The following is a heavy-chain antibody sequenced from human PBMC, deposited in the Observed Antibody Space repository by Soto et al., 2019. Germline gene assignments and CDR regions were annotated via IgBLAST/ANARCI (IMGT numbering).Heavy chain of an antibody. D-gene: IGHD3-22*01. CDR1: GGSISSGGYS. J-gene: IGHJ4*02. V-gene: IGHV4-61*08. Sequence: ETLSLTCAVSGGSISSGGYSWSWIRQPPGKGLEWIGYIYYTGTTNYNPSLKSRVTISVDTSKNQFSLKLSSVTAADTAVYYCARQDDYYDSRFDYWGQGTLVTVSS. CDR2: IYYTGTT. CDR3: ARQDDYYDSRFDY.